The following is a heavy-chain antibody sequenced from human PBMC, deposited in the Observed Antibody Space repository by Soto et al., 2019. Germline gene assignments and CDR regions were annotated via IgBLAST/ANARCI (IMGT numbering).Heavy chain of an antibody. CDR3: VRNGYYSLDY. V-gene: IGHV4-4*02. J-gene: IGHJ4*02. Sequence: QVQLQESGPGLVKPSGTLSLTSAVSGDSSSGHDWWRWVRQPPNKGLGWSEEIHHSGGTNYNPSLMSRATISVDNSKNQFSLKLISATAADTAVYYCVRNGYYSLDYWGQGTLVSVSS. CDR1: GDSSSGHDW. CDR2: IHHSGGT. D-gene: IGHD3-3*01.